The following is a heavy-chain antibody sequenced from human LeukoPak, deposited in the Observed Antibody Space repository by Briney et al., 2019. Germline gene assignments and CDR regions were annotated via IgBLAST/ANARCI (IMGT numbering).Heavy chain of an antibody. D-gene: IGHD6-13*01. Sequence: GGSLRLSCAPSGFTFSSYAMHWVRQAPGKGLEGVSFISSSRSYIYYADSVKGRFTISRDNAKNSLYLQMYSLRAEDTAVYYCARFIAAPYYFDYWGRGTLVTVSS. V-gene: IGHV3-21*01. J-gene: IGHJ4*02. CDR2: ISSSRSYI. CDR3: ARFIAAPYYFDY. CDR1: GFTFSSYA.